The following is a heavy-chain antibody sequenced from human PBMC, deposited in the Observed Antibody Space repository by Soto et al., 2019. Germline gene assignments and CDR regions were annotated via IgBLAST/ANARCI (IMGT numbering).Heavy chain of an antibody. D-gene: IGHD2-15*01. Sequence: ESGGGVVQPGRSLRLSCAASGFIFNEYGMHWVRQAPGKGLEWVAVIWYDGSNKYYADSVKGRFTFSRDKSKNTMSLQMNSLRVEDTAVYYCARWGCSGSNCNLNQRSFDLWGQGTLVTVSS. J-gene: IGHJ4*02. CDR3: ARWGCSGSNCNLNQRSFDL. V-gene: IGHV3-33*01. CDR2: IWYDGSNK. CDR1: GFIFNEYG.